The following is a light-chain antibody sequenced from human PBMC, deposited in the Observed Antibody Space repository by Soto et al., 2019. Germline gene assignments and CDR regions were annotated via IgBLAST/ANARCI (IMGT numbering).Light chain of an antibody. CDR2: LGS. CDR1: QSLLHSNGYNY. V-gene: IGKV2-28*01. Sequence: DLVMTQSPLSLPVTPGEPASISCRSNQSLLHSNGYNYFDWYLQKPGQSPQLLIYLGSNRASGVPDRFSGSGSGTDFTLKISRVEAEDVGVFYCMQALQTPYTFGQGTKLEIK. CDR3: MQALQTPYT. J-gene: IGKJ2*01.